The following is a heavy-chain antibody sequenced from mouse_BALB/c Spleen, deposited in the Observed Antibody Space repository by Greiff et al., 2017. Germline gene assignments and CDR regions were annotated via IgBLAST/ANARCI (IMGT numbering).Heavy chain of an antibody. CDR2: IDPANGNT. V-gene: IGHV14-3*02. D-gene: IGHD1-1*01. CDR3: ARYGSAMDY. CDR1: GFNITDTY. J-gene: IGHJ4*01. Sequence: EVKLMESGAELVKPGASVKLSCTASGFNITDTYMHWVKQRPEQGLEWIGRIDPANGNTKYDPKFQGKATITADTSSNTAYLQLSSLTSEDTAVYYCARYGSAMDYWGQGTSVTVAS.